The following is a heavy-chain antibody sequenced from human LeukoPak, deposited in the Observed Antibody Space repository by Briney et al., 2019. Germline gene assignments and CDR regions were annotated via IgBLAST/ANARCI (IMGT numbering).Heavy chain of an antibody. V-gene: IGHV3-21*01. CDR3: ASGRGFGELLWPH. CDR1: VYTFCSYS. CDR2: ISSSSYI. D-gene: IGHD3-10*01. Sequence: GSLRLSCVPSVYTFCSYSVKCVPEAPGGGVEWVSHISSSSYIYYADSVKGRFTISRDNAKNSLYLQMNSLRAEDTAVYYCASGRGFGELLWPHWGQGTLVTVSS. J-gene: IGHJ4*02.